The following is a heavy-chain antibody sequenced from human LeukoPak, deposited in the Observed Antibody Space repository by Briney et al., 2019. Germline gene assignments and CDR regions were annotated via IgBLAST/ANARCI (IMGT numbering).Heavy chain of an antibody. J-gene: IGHJ4*02. CDR2: IIIKAHGGTT. D-gene: IGHD1-26*01. CDR1: GFTFSNAW. Sequence: GSLRLSCAASGFTFSNAWMSWVRQAPGKGLEWIGRIIIKAHGGTTDYAAPVKGRFTISRDDSKNTLYLQMNSLKTEDTAVYYCTTSTLFSGSYPDDYWGQGTLVTVSS. V-gene: IGHV3-15*01. CDR3: TTSTLFSGSYPDDY.